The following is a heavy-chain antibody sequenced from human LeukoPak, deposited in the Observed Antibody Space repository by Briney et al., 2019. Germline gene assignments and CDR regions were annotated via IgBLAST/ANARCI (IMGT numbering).Heavy chain of an antibody. D-gene: IGHD6-19*01. J-gene: IGHJ5*02. CDR3: ARDFGSDWSNWFDP. CDR2: TYYRSKWYN. V-gene: IGHV6-1*01. Sequence: SQTLSLTCAISGDSVSSNSAAWNWIRQSPSRGLEWLGRTYYRSKWYNDYAVSVKSRISINPDTSKNQFSLQLNSVTPEDTAVYYCARDFGSDWSNWFDPWGQGTLVTVSS. CDR1: GDSVSSNSAA.